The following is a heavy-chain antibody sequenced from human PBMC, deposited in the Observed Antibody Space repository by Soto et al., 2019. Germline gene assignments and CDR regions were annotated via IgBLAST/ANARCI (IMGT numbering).Heavy chain of an antibody. D-gene: IGHD3-10*01. J-gene: IGHJ6*02. Sequence: QIQLVQSGGEVKKTGASVKVSCKAAGYTFTSYGISWVRQAPGQGLEWMGWIADYNGNTKYAQKLQGRITMTIDPSTNPSSMELRSLTSDDTAVYYCARDRGAAHYYYDGMDLLGQGTTVPVS. CDR3: ARDRGAAHYYYDGMDL. V-gene: IGHV1-18*01. CDR2: IADYNGNT. CDR1: GYTFTSYG.